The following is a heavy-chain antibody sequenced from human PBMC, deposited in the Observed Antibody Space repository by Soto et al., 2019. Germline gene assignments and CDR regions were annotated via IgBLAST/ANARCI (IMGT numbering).Heavy chain of an antibody. Sequence: QVHLVQSGAEVKKPGASVRVSCKASGYTFTSYDINWVRQATGQGLEWMGRMNANSGNTGFAQKFPGRVTMTRNTSISTAYLDLSSLSSEDTAVYYCARARAPAGHSYYYDPVDVWGQGTTVTVS. CDR3: ARARAPAGHSYYYDPVDV. J-gene: IGHJ6*02. CDR1: GYTFTSYD. D-gene: IGHD6-13*01. CDR2: MNANSGNT. V-gene: IGHV1-8*01.